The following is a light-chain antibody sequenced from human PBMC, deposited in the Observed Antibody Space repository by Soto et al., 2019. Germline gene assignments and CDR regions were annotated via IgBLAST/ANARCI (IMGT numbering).Light chain of an antibody. Sequence: DIQMTQSPSTLSASVGGRVTITCRPSQSISSWLAWYQQKPGKAPKLLIYDASSLESGVPSRFSGSGSGTEFTLTISSLQPDDFATYYCQQYNSYLWTFGQGTKVEIK. CDR3: QQYNSYLWT. J-gene: IGKJ1*01. CDR1: QSISSW. V-gene: IGKV1-5*01. CDR2: DAS.